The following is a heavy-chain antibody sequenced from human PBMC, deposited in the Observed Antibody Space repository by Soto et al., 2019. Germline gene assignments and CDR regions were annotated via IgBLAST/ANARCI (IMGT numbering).Heavy chain of an antibody. Sequence: QAGGSLRLSCAASGFTFGSYAMTWVRQAPGKGLEWVSFILGGGGKTYYADSVKGRFSISRDNSKNTLFLQMNSLRADDTAVYYCARSVGGMFESPRYYLDYWGQGTLVTVSS. D-gene: IGHD3-10*02. CDR1: GFTFGSYA. V-gene: IGHV3-23*01. J-gene: IGHJ4*02. CDR2: ILGGGGKT. CDR3: ARSVGGMFESPRYYLDY.